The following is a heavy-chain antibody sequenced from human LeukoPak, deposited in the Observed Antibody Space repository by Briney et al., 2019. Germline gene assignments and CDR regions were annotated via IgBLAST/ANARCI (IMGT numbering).Heavy chain of an antibody. D-gene: IGHD3-3*01. CDR1: GGSISSGDSY. V-gene: IGHV4-30-4*08. CDR3: ARASDFWSGYEVY. CDR2: IYYSGST. Sequence: SQTLSLTCTVSGGSISSGDSYWSWIRQPPGKGLEWIGYIYYSGSTYYNPSLKSRVTISVDTSKNQFSLKLSSVTAADTAVYYCARASDFWSGYEVYWGQGTLVTVSS. J-gene: IGHJ4*02.